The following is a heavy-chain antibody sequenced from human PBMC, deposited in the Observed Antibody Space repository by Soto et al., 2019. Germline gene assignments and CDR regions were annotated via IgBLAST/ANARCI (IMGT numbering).Heavy chain of an antibody. CDR3: ARARELTIFAFLGAFDI. Sequence: GESLKISCKGSGYSFTSYWIGWVRQMPGKGLEWMGIIYPGDSDTRYSPSFQGQVTISADKSISTAYLQWSSLKASDTAMYYCARARELTIFAFLGAFDIWGQGTMVTVSS. CDR2: IYPGDSDT. J-gene: IGHJ3*02. V-gene: IGHV5-51*01. D-gene: IGHD3-3*01. CDR1: GYSFTSYW.